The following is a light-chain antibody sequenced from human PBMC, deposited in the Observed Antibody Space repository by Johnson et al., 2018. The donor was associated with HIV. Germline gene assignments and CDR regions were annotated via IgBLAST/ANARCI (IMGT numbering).Light chain of an antibody. CDR1: DSDIGNNY. J-gene: IGLJ1*01. Sequence: QSVLTQPPSVSAAPGQKVTISCFGSDSDIGNNYVSWYQQLPGTAPKLLIYENNKRPSGIPDRFSGSKSGTSATLGITGLQTGDEADYYCGTWDSSLSASVCGTGTKVTVL. CDR2: ENN. V-gene: IGLV1-51*02. CDR3: GTWDSSLSASV.